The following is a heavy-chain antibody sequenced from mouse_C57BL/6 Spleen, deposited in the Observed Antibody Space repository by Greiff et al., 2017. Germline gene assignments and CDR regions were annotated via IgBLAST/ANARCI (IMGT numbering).Heavy chain of an antibody. J-gene: IGHJ3*01. D-gene: IGHD2-1*01. Sequence: QLQESGAELVKPGASVKISCKASGYAFSSYWMNWVKQRPGKGLEWFGQIYPGDGDTNYNGKFKGKATLPADKSSSTAYMQRSSLTSEDSAVYCCARSTPRLAWCAYWGQGTLVTVSA. CDR3: ARSTPRLAWCAY. CDR1: GYAFSSYW. V-gene: IGHV1-80*01. CDR2: IYPGDGDT.